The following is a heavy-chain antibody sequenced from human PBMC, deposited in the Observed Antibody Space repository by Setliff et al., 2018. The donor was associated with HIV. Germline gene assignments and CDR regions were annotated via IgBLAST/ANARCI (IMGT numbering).Heavy chain of an antibody. CDR3: ANMQWASNAWYSFDY. CDR2: ISSSGNIK. CDR1: GFMFNIYE. V-gene: IGHV3-48*03. J-gene: IGHJ4*02. Sequence: GSLRLSCAAPGFMFNIYEMNWVRQAPGKGLEWVSYISSSGNIKYYLDSVKGRFTISRDNAKNSLYLQMNSLRAEDTAVYYCANMQWASNAWYSFDYWGQGALVTVSS. D-gene: IGHD6-19*01.